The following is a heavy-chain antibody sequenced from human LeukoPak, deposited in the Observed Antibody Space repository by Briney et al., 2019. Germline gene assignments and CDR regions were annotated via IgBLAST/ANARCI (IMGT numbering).Heavy chain of an antibody. V-gene: IGHV3-9*01. D-gene: IGHD1-1*01. Sequence: GRSLRLSCAASGFTFDDYAMHWVRHAPGKGLEWVPGISWNSGSIGYADSVKGRFTISRDNAKNSLYLQMNSLRAEDTALYYCAKGGTGTTLGDWFDPWGQGTLVTVSS. CDR3: AKGGTGTTLGDWFDP. J-gene: IGHJ5*02. CDR2: ISWNSGSI. CDR1: GFTFDDYA.